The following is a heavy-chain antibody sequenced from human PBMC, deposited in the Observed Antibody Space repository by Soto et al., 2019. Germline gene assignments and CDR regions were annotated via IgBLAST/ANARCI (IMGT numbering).Heavy chain of an antibody. CDR1: RFTFSSYG. D-gene: IGHD5-18*01. V-gene: IGHV3-30*18. Sequence: QVQLVESGGGVVQPGRSLRLSCAASRFTFSSYGMHWVRQAPGKGLEWVAVISYDGSNKYYADSAKGRFTISRYNSKNTLYLQMNSLRAEDTAVYYCAKTLSGYNYGPSGSYYYGMDVWGQGTTVTVSS. CDR3: AKTLSGYNYGPSGSYYYGMDV. J-gene: IGHJ6*02. CDR2: ISYDGSNK.